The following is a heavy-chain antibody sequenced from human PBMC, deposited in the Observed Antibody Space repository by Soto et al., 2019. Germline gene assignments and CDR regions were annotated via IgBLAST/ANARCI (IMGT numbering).Heavy chain of an antibody. CDR3: ARGVDYGDPNFDS. D-gene: IGHD4-17*01. V-gene: IGHV4-4*02. Sequence: PSETLSLTCAVSGGSITSTYWWTWVRQPPGKGLEWIGEIYHSVSANYNPSLKSRVTISVDKSRNHFSLGLSSVTAADTAVYYCARGVDYGDPNFDSWGPGTLVTF. CDR2: IYHSVSA. CDR1: GGSITSTYW. J-gene: IGHJ4*02.